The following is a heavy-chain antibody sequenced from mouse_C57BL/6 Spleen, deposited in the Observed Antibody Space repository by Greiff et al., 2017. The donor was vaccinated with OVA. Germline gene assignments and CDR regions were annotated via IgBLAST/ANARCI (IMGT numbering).Heavy chain of an antibody. D-gene: IGHD1-1*01. V-gene: IGHV1-82*01. CDR2: IYPGDGDT. CDR1: GYAFSSSW. CDR3: ARNYGSSYVDY. J-gene: IGHJ2*01. Sequence: QVQLQQSGPELAKPGASVKISCKASGYAFSSSWMNWVKQRPGKGLEWIGRIYPGDGDTNYNGKFKGKATLTADKSSSTAYMQLSSLTSEDSAVYICARNYGSSYVDYWGQGTTLTVSS.